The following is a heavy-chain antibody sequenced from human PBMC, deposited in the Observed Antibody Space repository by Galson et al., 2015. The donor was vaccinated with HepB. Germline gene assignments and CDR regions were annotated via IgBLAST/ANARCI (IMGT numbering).Heavy chain of an antibody. CDR1: GGTFSSYA. V-gene: IGHV1-69*13. J-gene: IGHJ4*02. Sequence: SVKVSCKASGGTFSSYAISWVRQAPGQGLEWMGGIIPIFGIANYAQKFQGRVTITADESTSTAYMELSSLRSEDTAVYYYARSGYDSSGYLDYWGQGTLVTVSS. CDR2: IIPIFGIA. D-gene: IGHD3-22*01. CDR3: ARSGYDSSGYLDY.